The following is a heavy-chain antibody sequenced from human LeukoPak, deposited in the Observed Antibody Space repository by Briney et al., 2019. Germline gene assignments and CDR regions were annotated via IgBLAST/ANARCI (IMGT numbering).Heavy chain of an antibody. J-gene: IGHJ3*02. CDR3: ARSWELLTGRDCPDAFDI. V-gene: IGHV4-59*01. CDR1: GGSISGYY. CDR2: IYYSGST. D-gene: IGHD1-26*01. Sequence: NPAETLSLTCTVSGGSISGYYWSGIRQPPGRGLGGFGYIYYSGSTNYIPSLNSRVTISVDTSKNQFSLKLSSVTAADTAVYYCARSWELLTGRDCPDAFDIWGQGTMVTVSS.